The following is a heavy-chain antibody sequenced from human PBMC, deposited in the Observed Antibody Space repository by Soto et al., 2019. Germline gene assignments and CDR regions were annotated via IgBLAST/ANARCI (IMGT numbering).Heavy chain of an antibody. CDR2: ISSSGSTI. CDR3: ARIIAAAGTGDY. J-gene: IGHJ4*02. CDR1: GFTFSSYE. D-gene: IGHD6-13*01. V-gene: IGHV3-48*03. Sequence: PGGSLRLSCAASGFTFSSYEVNWVRQAPGKGLEWVSYISSSGSTIYYADSVKGRFTISRDNAKNSLYLQMNSLRAEDTAVYYCARIIAAAGTGDYWGQGTLVTVSS.